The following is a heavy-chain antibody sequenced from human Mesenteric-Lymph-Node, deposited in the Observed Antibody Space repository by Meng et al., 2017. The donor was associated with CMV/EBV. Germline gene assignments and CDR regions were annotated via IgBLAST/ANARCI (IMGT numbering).Heavy chain of an antibody. V-gene: IGHV2-5*01. D-gene: IGHD6-19*01. CDR1: GISLTTTGVG. J-gene: IGHJ4*02. Sequence: SGPTLVKPTQTLTLTCTFSGISLTTTGVGVGWIRQPPGKALEWLALILWNDDKRYSPSLKSRVTIIKDIYKNQVVLTMINMDPVDTATYYCVHSSTGWRADYWGQGTLVTVSS. CDR2: ILWNDDK. CDR3: VHSSTGWRADY.